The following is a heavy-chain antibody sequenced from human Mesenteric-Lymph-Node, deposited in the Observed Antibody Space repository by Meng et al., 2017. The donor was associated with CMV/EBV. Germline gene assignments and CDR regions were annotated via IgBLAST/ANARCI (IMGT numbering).Heavy chain of an antibody. CDR2: INPSGGST. CDR1: GYTFTSYY. J-gene: IGHJ5*02. V-gene: IGHV1-46*01. CDR3: ARDSPRSRFDP. Sequence: CKASGYTFTSYYMQWVRQAPGQGLEWMGIINPSGGSTSYAQKFQGRVTMTRDTSTSTVYMELSSLRSEDTAVYYCARDSPRSRFDPWGQGTLVTVSS.